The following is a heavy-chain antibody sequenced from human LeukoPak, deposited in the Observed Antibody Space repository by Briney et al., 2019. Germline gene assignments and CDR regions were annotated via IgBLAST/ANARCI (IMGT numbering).Heavy chain of an antibody. D-gene: IGHD3-16*02. CDR2: ISGSDSTT. V-gene: IGHV3-48*03. CDR3: TTLGYHLDS. Sequence: PGCSLRLSCAASRFDFGAYEVNWVRQAPGKGLEWVAYISGSDSTTYYADSVMGRFTISRDNAKKSLYLQMSSLRAEDTARYDCTTLGYHLDSWGQGTLVTVSS. CDR1: RFDFGAYE. J-gene: IGHJ4*02.